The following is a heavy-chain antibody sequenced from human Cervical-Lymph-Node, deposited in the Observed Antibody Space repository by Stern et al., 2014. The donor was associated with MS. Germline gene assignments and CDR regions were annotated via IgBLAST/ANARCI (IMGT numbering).Heavy chain of an antibody. J-gene: IGHJ3*02. CDR3: ARDFFGSGSYDDAFDI. D-gene: IGHD3-10*01. Sequence: QVQLVQSGAEVKKPGASVKLSCKASGYTFTRYGIHWVRQAPGQRLEWMGWINVVNGNTKYSQKFQGRVIITRDTSASTAHMELSSLRFEDTAVYYCARDFFGSGSYDDAFDIWGQGTLVTVSS. CDR2: INVVNGNT. CDR1: GYTFTRYG. V-gene: IGHV1-3*01.